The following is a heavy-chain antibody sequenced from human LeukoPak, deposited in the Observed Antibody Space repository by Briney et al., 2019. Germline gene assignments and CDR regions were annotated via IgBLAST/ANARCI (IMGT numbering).Heavy chain of an antibody. CDR2: VRLNAAT. V-gene: IGHV4-4*02. J-gene: IGHJ4*02. CDR3: TRECGALSPFGF. D-gene: IGHD1-26*01. Sequence: PSETLSLTCAGSGGTIITTNWWRWVRQPPRKGLEWIGAVRLNAATNYNPSLESRFSMSIDKSKTHLYLELSSVAAADTAMYYCTRECGALSPFGFWGQGTLVTVSS. CDR1: GGTIITTNW.